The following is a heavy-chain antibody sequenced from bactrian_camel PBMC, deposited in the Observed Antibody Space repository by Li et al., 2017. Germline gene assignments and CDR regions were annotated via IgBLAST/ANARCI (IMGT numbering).Heavy chain of an antibody. CDR2: ISTGGSST. Sequence: VQLVESGGGSAQVGGFLTLSCSASADALMFMAWFRQAPGQKREVVATISTGGSSTMYHDSVKGRFTISKDNAENTLYLQMDMLKPEDTAMYYCAATRGMAWPVPHLVRNWYGYWGQGTQVTVS. V-gene: IGHV3S54*01. D-gene: IGHD1*01. J-gene: IGHJ4*01. CDR1: ADALMF. CDR3: AATRGMAWPVPHLVRNWYGY.